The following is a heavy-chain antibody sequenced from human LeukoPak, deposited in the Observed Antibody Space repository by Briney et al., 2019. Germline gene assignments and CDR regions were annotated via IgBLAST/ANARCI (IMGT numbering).Heavy chain of an antibody. J-gene: IGHJ3*02. CDR2: IYPSNGDT. CDR3: ARRAPYYYDSSGYFDHDAFDI. CDR1: GYTFSGYY. Sequence: GASVKVSCKASGYTFSGYYIHWVRQAPGQGLEWMGSIYPSNGDTNYAQKFQGRVTMTRNTSISTAYMELSSLRSEDTAVYYCARRAPYYYDSSGYFDHDAFDIWGQGTMVTVSS. D-gene: IGHD3-22*01. V-gene: IGHV1-2*02.